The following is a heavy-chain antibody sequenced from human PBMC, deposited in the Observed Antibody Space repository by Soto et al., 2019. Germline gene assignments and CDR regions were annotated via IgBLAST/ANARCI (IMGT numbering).Heavy chain of an antibody. CDR2: ISYDGSNK. J-gene: IGHJ6*02. D-gene: IGHD5-12*01. Sequence: GGSLRLSCAASGFTFSSYGMHWVRQAPGKGLEWVAVISYDGSNKYYADSVKGRFTISRDNSKNTLYLQMNRLRAEDTAVYYCAKGRGYSGYDRVSGMDVWGQGTTVTVS. CDR1: GFTFSSYG. CDR3: AKGRGYSGYDRVSGMDV. V-gene: IGHV3-30*18.